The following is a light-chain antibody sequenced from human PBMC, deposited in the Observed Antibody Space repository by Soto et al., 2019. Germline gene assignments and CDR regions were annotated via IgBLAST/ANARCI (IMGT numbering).Light chain of an antibody. CDR3: MQALQTPLT. J-gene: IGKJ4*01. CDR1: QSLLHSNGYNY. Sequence: DVVMTQSPLSLPVTPGEPASISCRSSQSLLHSNGYNYLDWFLQRQGQSPQLLIYLGSNRASGVPDRFSGSGLGTDFTLKISIVEAEDVGVYYCMQALQTPLTFGGGTKVEIK. V-gene: IGKV2-28*01. CDR2: LGS.